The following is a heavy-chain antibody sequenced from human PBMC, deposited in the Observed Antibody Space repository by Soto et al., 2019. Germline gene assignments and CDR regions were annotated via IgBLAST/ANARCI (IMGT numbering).Heavy chain of an antibody. CDR2: INPNSGGT. Sequence: QVQLVQSGAEVKKPGASVKVSCKASGYTFTGYYMHWVRQAPGQGLEWMGWINPNSGGTNYAQKFQGRVTMTRDTAISTAYMELSRLRSDDTAVYYCARDATGGYLPETYWYFDLWGRGTLVTVSS. V-gene: IGHV1-2*02. J-gene: IGHJ2*01. CDR1: GYTFTGYY. D-gene: IGHD3-16*02. CDR3: ARDATGGYLPETYWYFDL.